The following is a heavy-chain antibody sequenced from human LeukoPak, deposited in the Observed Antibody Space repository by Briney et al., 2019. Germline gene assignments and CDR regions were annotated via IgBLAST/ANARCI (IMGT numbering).Heavy chain of an antibody. CDR2: MIPIFGTA. Sequence: GSSVKVSCKASGGTFSSYAISWVRQAPGQGLEWMGGMIPIFGTANYAQKFQGRVTITADESTSTAYMELSSLRSEDTAVYYCARDPPGGAAADAALDYWGQGTLVTVSS. CDR1: GGTFSSYA. J-gene: IGHJ4*02. D-gene: IGHD6-13*01. CDR3: ARDPPGGAAADAALDY. V-gene: IGHV1-69*01.